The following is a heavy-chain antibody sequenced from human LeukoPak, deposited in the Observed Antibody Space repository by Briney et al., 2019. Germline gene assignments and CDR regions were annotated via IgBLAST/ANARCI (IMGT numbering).Heavy chain of an antibody. CDR2: ISADSATT. CDR1: GFTFSSYA. Sequence: GGSLRLSCAASGFTFSSYAMNWVRQAPGKGLEWVSVISADSATTFYADSVKGRFTISRDNAKNTVFLQMSSLRAEDTALYYCARKSASGNYPLDYWGQGTLVTVSS. CDR3: ARKSASGNYPLDY. D-gene: IGHD3-10*01. V-gene: IGHV3-23*01. J-gene: IGHJ4*02.